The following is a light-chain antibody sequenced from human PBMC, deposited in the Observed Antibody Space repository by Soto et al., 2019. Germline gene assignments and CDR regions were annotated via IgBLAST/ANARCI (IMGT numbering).Light chain of an antibody. V-gene: IGKV1-27*01. J-gene: IGKJ3*01. Sequence: DIQMTQSPSSLSASVGDRVTITCRASQDISNYLAWYQQRPGKVPKLLIYAASTLQSGVPSRFSGSASGTDFTLTISSLQPDDVATYYCQKYNRAPFTFGPGTKVDIK. CDR1: QDISNY. CDR2: AAS. CDR3: QKYNRAPFT.